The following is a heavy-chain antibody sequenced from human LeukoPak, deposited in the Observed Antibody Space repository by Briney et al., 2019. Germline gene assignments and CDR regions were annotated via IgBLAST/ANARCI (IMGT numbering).Heavy chain of an antibody. J-gene: IGHJ4*02. CDR2: ISWNSGHI. CDR3: AKDDASIRFND. Sequence: GGSLRLSCAASGFIFDDYAMHWVRQAPGKGLGWVSGISWNSGHIGYADSVKGRFTISRDDSKNTLYLQIDSLGAGDTAVYYCAKDDASIRFNDWGQGTLVTVSS. V-gene: IGHV3-9*01. D-gene: IGHD3-3*01. CDR1: GFIFDDYA.